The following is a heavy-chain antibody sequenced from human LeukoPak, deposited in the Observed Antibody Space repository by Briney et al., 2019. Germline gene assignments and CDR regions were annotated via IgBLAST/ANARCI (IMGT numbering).Heavy chain of an antibody. CDR2: ISYDGSNK. CDR1: GFTFSSYA. V-gene: IGHV3-30-3*01. CDR3: ARVHYSMIVVAFSFDY. Sequence: GGSLRLSCAASGFTFSSYAMHWVHQAPGKGLEWVAVISYDGSNKYYADSVKGRFTISRDNSKNTLYLQMNSLRAEDTAVYYCARVHYSMIVVAFSFDYWGQGTLVTVSS. D-gene: IGHD3-22*01. J-gene: IGHJ4*02.